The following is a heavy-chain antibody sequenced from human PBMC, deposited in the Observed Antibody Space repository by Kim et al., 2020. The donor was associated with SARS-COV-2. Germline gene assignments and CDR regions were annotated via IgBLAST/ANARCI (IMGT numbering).Heavy chain of an antibody. CDR3: AREGRIVVVTASGDFRY. D-gene: IGHD2-21*02. V-gene: IGHV4-39*02. J-gene: IGHJ4*02. Sequence: LKGRVTISVDTSKNQFSLKLSSVTAADTAVYYCAREGRIVVVTASGDFRYWGQGTLVTVSS.